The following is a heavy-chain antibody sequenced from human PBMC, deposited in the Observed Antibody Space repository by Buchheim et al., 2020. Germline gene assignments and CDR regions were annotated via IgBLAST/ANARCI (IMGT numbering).Heavy chain of an antibody. CDR1: GGSFRSSGSF. CDR3: AKARGAAAASSFDY. V-gene: IGHV4-39*07. CDR2: TFYGGDT. D-gene: IGHD2-15*01. Sequence: QVQLQESGSRLVKPSNTLSLTCTVSGGSFRSSGSFCAWIRQTPGKGLVWIGSTFYGGDTYYKPSLKSRVTITVDSYMNRFSLSLNSATAADTAVYYCAKARGAAAASSFDYWGQG. J-gene: IGHJ4*02.